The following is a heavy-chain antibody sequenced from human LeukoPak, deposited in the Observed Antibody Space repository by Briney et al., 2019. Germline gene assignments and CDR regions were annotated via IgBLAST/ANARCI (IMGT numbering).Heavy chain of an antibody. V-gene: IGHV3-7*03. Sequence: GGSLRLSCAASGFTFSNYWMSWVRQAPGKGLEWVANIKQDGSEKYYVDSVKGRFTISRDNAKNSLCLQMNSLRAEDTAVYYCARRLWIGELYDYWGQGTLVAVSS. J-gene: IGHJ4*02. CDR3: ARRLWIGELYDY. CDR1: GFTFSNYW. CDR2: IKQDGSEK. D-gene: IGHD3-10*01.